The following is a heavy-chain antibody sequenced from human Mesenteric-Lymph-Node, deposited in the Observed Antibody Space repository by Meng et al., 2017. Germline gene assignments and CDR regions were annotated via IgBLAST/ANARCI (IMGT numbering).Heavy chain of an antibody. V-gene: IGHV3-23*01. CDR2: ISDSGDKT. Sequence: GESLKISCAASGFTFSSYSMNWVRQAPGKGLEWVSTISDSGDKTYYADSVKGRFTISRDNSKNTLYVQLNSLRAEDTALYYCAKSLGVGLIPFDSWGQGTLVTVSS. J-gene: IGHJ4*02. CDR1: GFTFSSYS. CDR3: AKSLGVGLIPFDS. D-gene: IGHD2-2*02.